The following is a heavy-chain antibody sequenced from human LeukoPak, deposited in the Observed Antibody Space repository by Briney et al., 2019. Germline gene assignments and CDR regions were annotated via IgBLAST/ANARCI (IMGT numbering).Heavy chain of an antibody. Sequence: PGGSLRLSCAASGFIFSSYAMNWVRQAPGKGLEWVSGSSGSGSSTYYLDSVKDRFTISRDNSKNTLYLQMNSLRAEDTAVYYCAKNYYDSSGYYNWFDSWGQGTLVTVSS. CDR1: GFIFSSYA. CDR3: AKNYYDSSGYYNWFDS. CDR2: SSGSGSST. J-gene: IGHJ5*01. V-gene: IGHV3-23*01. D-gene: IGHD3-22*01.